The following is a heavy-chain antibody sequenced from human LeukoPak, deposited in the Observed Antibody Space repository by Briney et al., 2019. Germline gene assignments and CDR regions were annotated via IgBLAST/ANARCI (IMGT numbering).Heavy chain of an antibody. CDR2: INHSGST. CDR3: ARTGGGYCSSTSCVPFDP. Sequence: PSETLSLTCTVSGGSISTYYWSWIRQPPGKGLEWIGEINHSGSTNYNPSLKSRVTISVDTSKNQFSLKLSSVTAADTAVYYCARTGGGYCSSTSCVPFDPWGQGTLVTVSS. D-gene: IGHD2-2*01. CDR1: GGSISTYY. V-gene: IGHV4-34*01. J-gene: IGHJ5*02.